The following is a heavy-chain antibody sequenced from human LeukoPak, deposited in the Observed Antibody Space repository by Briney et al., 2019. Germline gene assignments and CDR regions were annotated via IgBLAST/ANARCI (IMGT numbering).Heavy chain of an antibody. CDR1: GFTFGDYA. V-gene: IGHV3-49*03. J-gene: IGHJ4*02. D-gene: IGHD6-19*01. CDR3: TREGSGWYNGYYFDY. Sequence: GGSLRLSCTASGFTFGDYAMSWFRQAPGKGLEWVGFTRSKAYGGTTEYAASVKGRFTISRDDSKSIAYLQMNSLKTEDTAVYYCTREGSGWYNGYYFDYWGQGTLVTVSS. CDR2: TRSKAYGGTT.